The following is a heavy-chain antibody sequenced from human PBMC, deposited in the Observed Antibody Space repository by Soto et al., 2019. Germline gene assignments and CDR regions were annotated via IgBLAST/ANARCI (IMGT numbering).Heavy chain of an antibody. CDR1: GGSISSGGYY. D-gene: IGHD3-9*01. Sequence: PSETLSLTCTVSGGSISSGGYYWSWIRQHPGKGLEWIGYIYYSGSTYYNPSLKSRVTISVDKSKNQFSLQLTSVTAADTAVYHCARGRYRNWFDPWGQGTLVTVSS. V-gene: IGHV4-31*03. CDR3: ARGRYRNWFDP. CDR2: IYYSGST. J-gene: IGHJ5*02.